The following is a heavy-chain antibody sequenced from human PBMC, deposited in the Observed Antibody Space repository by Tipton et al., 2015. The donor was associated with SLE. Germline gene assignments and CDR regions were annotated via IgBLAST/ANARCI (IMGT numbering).Heavy chain of an antibody. CDR1: GDSIISHY. J-gene: IGHJ5*02. CDR3: ARQRGYNYGLYNWFDP. Sequence: TLSLTCTVSGDSIISHYWSWIRQPPGKGPEWIGRITNNGNTYYIPSLQSRVTMSVDTSKNHFSLKLNSVTAADTAVYYCARQRGYNYGLYNWFDPWGQGTLVTVSS. D-gene: IGHD3/OR15-3a*01. V-gene: IGHV4-4*07. CDR2: ITNNGNT.